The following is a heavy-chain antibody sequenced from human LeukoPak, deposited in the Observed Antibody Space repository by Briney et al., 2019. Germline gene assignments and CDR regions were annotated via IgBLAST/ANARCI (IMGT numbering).Heavy chain of an antibody. V-gene: IGHV4-30-2*01. CDR2: IYHSGST. D-gene: IGHD1-7*01. J-gene: IGHJ4*02. CDR1: GGSISSGAYY. Sequence: PSQTLSLTCTVSGGSISSGAYYWSWIRQPPGKGLEWIGYIYHSGSTYYHPSLKSRVTISIDTSRNQFSLELSSVTAADTAMYYCARVEAGTVDYWGQGTLVTVSS. CDR3: ARVEAGTVDY.